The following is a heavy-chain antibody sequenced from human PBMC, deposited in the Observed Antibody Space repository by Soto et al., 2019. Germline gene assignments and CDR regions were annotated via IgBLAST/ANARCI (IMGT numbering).Heavy chain of an antibody. CDR2: IRQDGSDK. CDR1: GFTFSSYW. J-gene: IGHJ4*02. D-gene: IGHD6-19*01. CDR3: ASPQQWLGQRGDFDY. Sequence: EVQLVESGGGLVQPGGSLRLSCAASGFTFSSYWMSWVRQAPGKGLEWVANIRQDGSDKYYVDSVKGRFTISRDNSKNSLYLQMNSLRAEDKAIYYCASPQQWLGQRGDFDYWGQGTLVTVSS. V-gene: IGHV3-7*05.